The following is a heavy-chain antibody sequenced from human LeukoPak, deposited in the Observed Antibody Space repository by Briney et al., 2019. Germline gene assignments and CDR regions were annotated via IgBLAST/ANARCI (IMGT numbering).Heavy chain of an antibody. D-gene: IGHD4-17*01. J-gene: IGHJ4*02. CDR1: GFNFNTYT. Sequence: GGSLRLSCAASGFNFNTYTMNWDRQAPGKWLEWVSSISSDSSYIYYADAVHGRLTVSRDNAKYSLYLQMNSLRAEDTAVYYCVRGSYGAYDYWGQGSLVTVSS. CDR2: ISSDSSYI. V-gene: IGHV3-21*01. CDR3: VRGSYGAYDY.